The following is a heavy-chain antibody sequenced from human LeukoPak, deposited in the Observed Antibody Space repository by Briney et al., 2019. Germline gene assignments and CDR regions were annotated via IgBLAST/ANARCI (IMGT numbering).Heavy chain of an antibody. J-gene: IGHJ3*02. CDR3: ASEVLHSFDI. CDR1: GYSFTDYW. CDR2: IYPGDSDT. Sequence: GESLKISCNGSGYSFTDYWIGWVRQMPGKGLEWMGIIYPGDSDTRYSPSFQGHVTISADKSISTAYLQWSSLQASDTAMYYCASEVLHSFDIWGQGTMVSVSA. V-gene: IGHV5-51*01. D-gene: IGHD2/OR15-2a*01.